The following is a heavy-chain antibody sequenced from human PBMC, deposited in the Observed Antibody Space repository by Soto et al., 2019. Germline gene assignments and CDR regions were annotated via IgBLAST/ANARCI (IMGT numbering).Heavy chain of an antibody. Sequence: SSETLSLTCAIYGGSFSNNYWSWIRQPPGKALEWIAEISQGESTNYNPSLISRVTISLDTSKNHFSLRLTSVTVADTAVYYCARGVRQSSSWWSHRDWFDPWGQGTLVTVSS. D-gene: IGHD2-8*02. CDR1: GGSFSNNY. CDR2: ISQGEST. CDR3: ARGVRQSSSWWSHRDWFDP. J-gene: IGHJ5*02. V-gene: IGHV4-34*01.